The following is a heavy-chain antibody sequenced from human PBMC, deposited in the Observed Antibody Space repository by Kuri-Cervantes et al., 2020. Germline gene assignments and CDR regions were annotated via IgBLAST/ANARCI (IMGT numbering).Heavy chain of an antibody. Sequence: SETLSLTCTVSGDSISSGSYHWTWIRQPAGKGLEWIGRIYPNGNTYYNPSLQGRVTMSVDTSENQFSLKLSSVAATDTAVYFCARERGTLRGDAFDLWGQGTRGTVSS. D-gene: IGHD1-26*01. CDR2: IYPNGNT. J-gene: IGHJ3*01. CDR1: GDSISSGSYH. CDR3: ARERGTLRGDAFDL. V-gene: IGHV4-61*02.